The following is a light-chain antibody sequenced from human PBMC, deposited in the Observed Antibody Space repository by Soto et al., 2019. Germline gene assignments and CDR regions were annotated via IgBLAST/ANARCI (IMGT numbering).Light chain of an antibody. CDR3: SSYRSSITPVV. V-gene: IGLV2-14*03. CDR1: SSDVGGYNY. J-gene: IGLJ2*01. CDR2: DVS. Sequence: QSALTQPASVSGSPGQSITISCTGTSSDVGGYNYVSWYQQHPGKAPKLLIYDVSNRPSGVSNRFSGSKSVNTASLTISGLQAEYEADYHCSSYRSSITPVVFGGGTKLTVL.